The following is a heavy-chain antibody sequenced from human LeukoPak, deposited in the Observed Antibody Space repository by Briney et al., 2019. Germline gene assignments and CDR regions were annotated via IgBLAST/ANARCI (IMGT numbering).Heavy chain of an antibody. CDR1: GYSIGSYY. CDR3: ARELITKADAFDI. D-gene: IGHD1-20*01. J-gene: IGHJ3*02. Sequence: SETLSLTCTASGYSIGSYYWNWIRQPAGKGLEWIGSIYARGNTNYNPSLKSRVTMSVDTSKNQLSLKLTSVTAADPAVYYCARELITKADAFDIWGQGTMVTVSS. V-gene: IGHV4-4*07. CDR2: IYARGNT.